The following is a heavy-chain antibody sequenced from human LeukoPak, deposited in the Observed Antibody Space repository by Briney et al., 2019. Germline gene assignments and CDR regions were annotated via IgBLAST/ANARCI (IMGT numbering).Heavy chain of an antibody. V-gene: IGHV3-20*04. CDR3: ARDPYDSSGYRTYYFDY. Sequence: GRSLRLSCAASGFTFSSYVMHWVRQAPGKGLEWVSGINWNGGSTGYADSVRGRFTISRDNAKNSLYLQMNSLRAEDTALYYCARDPYDSSGYRTYYFDYWGQGTLVTVSS. D-gene: IGHD3-22*01. CDR2: INWNGGST. CDR1: GFTFSSYV. J-gene: IGHJ4*02.